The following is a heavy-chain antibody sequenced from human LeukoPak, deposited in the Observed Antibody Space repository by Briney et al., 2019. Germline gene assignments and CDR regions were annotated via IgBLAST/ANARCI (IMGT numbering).Heavy chain of an antibody. CDR3: ARAYYYGSGSYYDDY. V-gene: IGHV4-34*01. D-gene: IGHD3-10*01. Sequence: SETLSLTCAVYGGSFRGYYWSWIRQPQGKGLEWIGEINHSGSTNYNPSLKSRVTISVDTSKNQFSLKLSSVTAADTAVYYCARAYYYGSGSYYDDYWGQGTLVNVSS. J-gene: IGHJ4*02. CDR1: GGSFRGYY. CDR2: INHSGST.